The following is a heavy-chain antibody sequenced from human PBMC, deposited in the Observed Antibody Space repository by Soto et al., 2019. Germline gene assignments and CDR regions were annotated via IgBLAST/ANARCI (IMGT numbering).Heavy chain of an antibody. Sequence: EVKMMESGGGLVQPGGSLRLACAASGFTFSSYAMSWVRQAPGKGLEWVSSISGSGATKHYTDSVKGRFTVSRDNSKNTLYLQMNSLRAEDTALYNCAKDPVRYCSGGSCPTNENWFDPWGQGTLVTVSS. CDR2: ISGSGATK. V-gene: IGHV3-23*01. D-gene: IGHD2-15*01. CDR3: AKDPVRYCSGGSCPTNENWFDP. J-gene: IGHJ5*02. CDR1: GFTFSSYA.